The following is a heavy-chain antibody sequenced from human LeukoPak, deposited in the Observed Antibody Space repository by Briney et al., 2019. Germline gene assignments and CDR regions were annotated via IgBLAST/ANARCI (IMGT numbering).Heavy chain of an antibody. J-gene: IGHJ4*02. Sequence: PSETLSLTCTVSGGSISSYYWSWIRQPAGKGLEWIGRIYTSGSTNYNPSLKSRVTMSVDTSKNQFYLKLSSVTAADTAVYYCATQIYDSSGYYYDYWGQGTLVTVSS. V-gene: IGHV4-4*07. D-gene: IGHD3-22*01. CDR1: GGSISSYY. CDR3: ATQIYDSSGYYYDY. CDR2: IYTSGST.